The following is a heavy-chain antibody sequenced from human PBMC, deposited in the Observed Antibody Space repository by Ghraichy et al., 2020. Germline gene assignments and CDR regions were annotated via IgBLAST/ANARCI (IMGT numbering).Heavy chain of an antibody. J-gene: IGHJ5*02. CDR1: GDSITNSDYY. Sequence: SETLSLTCTVSGDSITNSDYYWGWFRQPPGKGLEYLASIYYTGTTYHNPSLKSRITVSADTSKNQISLKMSSVTAADTAVYYCAANRLVAQDSGWFAPWGQGTLVTVSS. D-gene: IGHD1-26*01. V-gene: IGHV4-39*01. CDR2: IYYTGTT. CDR3: AANRLVAQDSGWFAP.